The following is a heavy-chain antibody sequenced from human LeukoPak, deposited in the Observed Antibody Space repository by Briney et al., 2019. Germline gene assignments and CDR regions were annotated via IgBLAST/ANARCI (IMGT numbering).Heavy chain of an antibody. CDR2: ISAGSNYI. D-gene: IGHD2-2*01. V-gene: IGHV3-21*01. Sequence: GGSLRLSCAASGSTFAGYAMSWVRQAPGKGLEWVSSISAGSNYIYYGDSVKGRFTISRDNAKNSLYLQMSSLRAEDTAVYYCARDASTRCYLCEVDYWGQGTLVTVSS. CDR1: GSTFAGYA. J-gene: IGHJ4*02. CDR3: ARDASTRCYLCEVDY.